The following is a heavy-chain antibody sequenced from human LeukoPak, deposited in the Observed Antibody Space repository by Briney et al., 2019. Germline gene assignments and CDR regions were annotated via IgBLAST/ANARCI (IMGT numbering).Heavy chain of an antibody. V-gene: IGHV3-21*01. J-gene: IGHJ4*02. D-gene: IGHD5-18*01. Sequence: PGGSLRLSCAASGFTFSSYSMNWVRQAPGKGLQWVSSISSSSSYIYYADSVKGRFTISRDNSKNTLYLQMNSLRAEDTAVYYCAKGLRKIQLAYWGQGTLVTVSS. CDR2: ISSSSSYI. CDR3: AKGLRKIQLAY. CDR1: GFTFSSYS.